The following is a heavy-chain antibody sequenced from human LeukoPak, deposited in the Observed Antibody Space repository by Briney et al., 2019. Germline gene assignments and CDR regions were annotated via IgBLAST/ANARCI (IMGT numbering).Heavy chain of an antibody. D-gene: IGHD2-15*01. CDR2: IYYSGST. CDR1: GVSISSYY. Sequence: SGTLSLTCTVSGVSISSYYWSWIRQPPGKGQEWIGYIYYSGSTNYNPSLKSRVTISVDTSKNQFSLKLSSVTAADTAVYYCARGGYCSGGSCYLPKYNWFDPWGQGTLVTVSS. J-gene: IGHJ5*02. CDR3: ARGGYCSGGSCYLPKYNWFDP. V-gene: IGHV4-59*01.